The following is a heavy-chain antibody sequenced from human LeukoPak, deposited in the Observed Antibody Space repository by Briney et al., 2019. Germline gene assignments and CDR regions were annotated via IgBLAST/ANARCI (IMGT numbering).Heavy chain of an antibody. CDR2: INTNTGNP. D-gene: IGHD6-13*01. CDR3: ARDGYSSSWYWGRREEAFDI. CDR1: GYTFTNYA. V-gene: IGHV7-4-1*02. J-gene: IGHJ3*02. Sequence: ASVKVSCKASGYTFTNYAMNWVRQAPGQGLEWMGWINTNTGNPTYAQGFTGRFVFSLDTSVSTAYLQISSLKAEDTAVYYCARDGYSSSWYWGRREEAFDIWGQGTMVTVSS.